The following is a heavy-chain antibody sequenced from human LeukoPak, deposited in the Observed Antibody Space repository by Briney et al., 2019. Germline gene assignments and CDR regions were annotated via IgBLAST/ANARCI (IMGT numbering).Heavy chain of an antibody. Sequence: SETLSLTCTVSGGSISRYYWSWIRQPPGKGLEWIGYIYYSGSTNYNPSLKSRVTISVDTSKNQFSLKLSSVTAADTAVYYCARVVAGSYYNGLFDYWGQGTLVTVSS. V-gene: IGHV4-59*01. CDR2: IYYSGST. CDR1: GGSISRYY. J-gene: IGHJ4*02. CDR3: ARVVAGSYYNGLFDY. D-gene: IGHD3-10*01.